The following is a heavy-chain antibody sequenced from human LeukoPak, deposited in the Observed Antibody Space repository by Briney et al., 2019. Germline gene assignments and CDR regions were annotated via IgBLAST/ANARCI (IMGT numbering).Heavy chain of an antibody. V-gene: IGHV4-34*01. Sequence: SETLSLTCAVYGGSFSGYYWSWIRQPPGKGLEWIGEINHSGSTNYNPSLKSRVTISVDTSKNQFSLRLSSVTAADTALYYCARSGETVAAPDYWGQGTLVTVSS. D-gene: IGHD6-19*01. CDR3: ARSGETVAAPDY. CDR1: GGSFSGYY. CDR2: INHSGST. J-gene: IGHJ4*02.